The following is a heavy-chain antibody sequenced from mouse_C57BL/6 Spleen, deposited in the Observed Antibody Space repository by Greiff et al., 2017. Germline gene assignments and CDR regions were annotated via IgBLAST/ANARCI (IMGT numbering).Heavy chain of an antibody. Sequence: EVQLQQSGPELVKPGASVKISCKASGYSFTGYYMNWVKQSPEKNLEWIGEINPSTGGTTYNQKFKAKATLTVDKSSSTAYMQLKSLTSEDSAVYYCARGSGYYSNYSTWVAYWGQWTLVTVSA. CDR1: GYSFTGYY. J-gene: IGHJ3*01. CDR2: INPSTGGT. D-gene: IGHD2-5*01. V-gene: IGHV1-42*01. CDR3: ARGSGYYSNYSTWVAY.